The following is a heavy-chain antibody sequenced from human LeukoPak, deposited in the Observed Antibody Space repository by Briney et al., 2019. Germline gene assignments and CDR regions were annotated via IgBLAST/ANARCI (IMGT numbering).Heavy chain of an antibody. CDR2: IKQDGSEK. V-gene: IGHV3-7*03. Sequence: GGSLRLSCAASGFTFSSYGMHWVRQAPGKGLEWVANIKQDGSEKNYVDSVKGRFTISRDNAKNSLYLQMNNLRVEDTAMYYCAGGTGFIIKDWGQGTLVTVSS. J-gene: IGHJ4*02. CDR1: GFTFSSYG. CDR3: AGGTGFIIKD. D-gene: IGHD3-9*01.